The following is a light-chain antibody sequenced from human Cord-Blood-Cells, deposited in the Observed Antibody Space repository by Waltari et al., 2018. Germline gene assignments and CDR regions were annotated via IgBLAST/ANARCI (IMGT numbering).Light chain of an antibody. Sequence: QSVLTQPPSASGTPGQRVTISCSGSSSNIGSNTVNWYQPLPGTAPKPLIYSNNQRPSGVPDRFSGSKSGTSASLAISGLKSGDEADYYCAAWDDSLNGYVFGTGTKVTVL. CDR1: SSNIGSNT. V-gene: IGLV1-44*01. CDR3: AAWDDSLNGYV. CDR2: SNN. J-gene: IGLJ1*01.